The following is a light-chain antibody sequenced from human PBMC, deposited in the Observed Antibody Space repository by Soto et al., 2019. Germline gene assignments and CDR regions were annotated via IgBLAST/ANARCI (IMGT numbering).Light chain of an antibody. Sequence: QSALTQPPSASGSPGQSVTISCTGTSSDVGGYNYVSWYQQHPGKAPKLMIYEVSKRPSGVPDRFSGSKFGNTASLTVSGLQAEDEADYYFSSYAGSPVVFGGGTKLTVL. J-gene: IGLJ2*01. CDR1: SSDVGGYNY. CDR3: SSYAGSPVV. CDR2: EVS. V-gene: IGLV2-8*01.